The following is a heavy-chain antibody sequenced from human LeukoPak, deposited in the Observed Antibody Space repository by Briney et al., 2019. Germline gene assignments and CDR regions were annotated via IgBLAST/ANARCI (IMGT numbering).Heavy chain of an antibody. Sequence: GASVKVSCKTSGYTFTSYYIHWVRQAPGQGLEWTGIINPSSGATNYAQKFQGRVTMTRDTSTSTVYMEPSSQRSEDTAVYYCARATNFYYYYGMDVWGQGTTVTVSS. D-gene: IGHD1-26*01. V-gene: IGHV1-46*01. CDR3: ARATNFYYYYGMDV. CDR1: GYTFTSYY. CDR2: INPSSGAT. J-gene: IGHJ6*02.